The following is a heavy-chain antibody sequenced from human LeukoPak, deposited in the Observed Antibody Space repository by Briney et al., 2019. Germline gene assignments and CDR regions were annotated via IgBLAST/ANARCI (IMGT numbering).Heavy chain of an antibody. D-gene: IGHD3-16*01. J-gene: IGHJ6*02. V-gene: IGHV4-34*01. CDR2: INHSGST. Sequence: SETLSLTCAVYGGSFSGYCWSWIRQPPGKGLEWIGEINHSGSTNYNPSFKSRVTISVDTSKNQFSLKLSSVTAADTAVYYCARVGSLSYYYYGMDVWGQGTTVTVSS. CDR1: GGSFSGYC. CDR3: ARVGSLSYYYYGMDV.